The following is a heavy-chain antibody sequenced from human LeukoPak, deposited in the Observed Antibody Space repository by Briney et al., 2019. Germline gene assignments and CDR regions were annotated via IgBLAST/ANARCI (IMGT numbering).Heavy chain of an antibody. V-gene: IGHV1-18*01. CDR2: ITAYNGNT. Sequence: ASVKVSCKASGYTFSSYGISWVRQAPGQGLEWMGWITAYNGNTNYAQKLQGRVTMTTDTSTSTAYMELRSLRSDDTAVYYCAKGVGSGASNWFDPWGRGTLVTVSS. D-gene: IGHD2-15*01. CDR3: AKGVGSGASNWFDP. J-gene: IGHJ5*02. CDR1: GYTFSSYG.